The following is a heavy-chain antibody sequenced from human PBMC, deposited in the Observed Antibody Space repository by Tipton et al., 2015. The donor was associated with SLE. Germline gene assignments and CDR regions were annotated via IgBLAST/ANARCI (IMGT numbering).Heavy chain of an antibody. D-gene: IGHD3-3*01. Sequence: SLRLSCAASGFTFRSSAMHWVRQAPGKGLEWVSIISGSGRLTNYAESVKGRFTISRDNTKNSVYLQMNSLRAEDTAIYYCAREALNYDFWSGTLASWGQGSLVPVSS. CDR1: GFTFRSSA. CDR2: ISGSGRLT. V-gene: IGHV3-23*01. CDR3: AREALNYDFWSGTLAS. J-gene: IGHJ5*02.